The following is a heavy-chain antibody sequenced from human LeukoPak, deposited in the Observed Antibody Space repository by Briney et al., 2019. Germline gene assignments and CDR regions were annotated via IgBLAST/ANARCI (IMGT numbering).Heavy chain of an antibody. J-gene: IGHJ3*02. D-gene: IGHD6-19*01. CDR3: AKEHQWNDAFDI. V-gene: IGHV3-23*01. Sequence: GGSLRLSCAASGFTFSSYAMSWVRQAPGKGLEWVSAIGSSGGSTYYADSVKGRFTISRDNSKNTLYLQMNSLRAEDTAVYYCAKEHQWNDAFDIWGQGTMVTVSS. CDR2: IGSSGGST. CDR1: GFTFSSYA.